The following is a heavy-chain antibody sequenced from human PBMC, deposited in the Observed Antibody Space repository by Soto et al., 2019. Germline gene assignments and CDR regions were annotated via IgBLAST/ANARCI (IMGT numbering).Heavy chain of an antibody. CDR3: VKDKNISGYIAPNDY. Sequence: GGSLRLSCAASGFTFTTYAMTWVRQAPGKGLEWVSAITNTGVTSYADSVKGRFTVSRDNSKNTLYLQMNSLRAEDTAVYYCVKDKNISGYIAPNDYWGLGTLVTLS. CDR1: GFTFTTYA. CDR2: ITNTGVT. V-gene: IGHV3-23*01. D-gene: IGHD3-9*01. J-gene: IGHJ4*02.